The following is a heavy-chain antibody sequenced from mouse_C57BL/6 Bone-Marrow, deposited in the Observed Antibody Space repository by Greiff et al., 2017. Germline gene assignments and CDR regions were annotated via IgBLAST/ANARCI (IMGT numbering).Heavy chain of an antibody. CDR3: ASGGDYGSSSYFDY. Sequence: VQLQQPGAELVKPGASVKLSCKASGYTFTSYWMQWVKQRPGQGLEWIGEIDPSDSYTNYNQKFKGKATLTVDTSSSTAYMQLSRLTSEDSAVYYCASGGDYGSSSYFDYWGQGTTLTVSS. V-gene: IGHV1-50*01. CDR1: GYTFTSYW. J-gene: IGHJ2*01. D-gene: IGHD1-1*01. CDR2: IDPSDSYT.